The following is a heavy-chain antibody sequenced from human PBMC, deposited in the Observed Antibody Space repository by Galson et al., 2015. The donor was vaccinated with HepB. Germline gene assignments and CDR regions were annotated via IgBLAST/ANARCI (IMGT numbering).Heavy chain of an antibody. CDR3: SRRGAGSGSDAFDI. D-gene: IGHD3-10*01. J-gene: IGHJ3*02. V-gene: IGHV3-49*04. CDR2: IRSKAYGGTI. Sequence: SLRLSCAASGFTFGDYAMSWVRQAPGKGLEWVTFIRSKAYGGTIEYAASVKGRFTISRDDSKSVAYLQMSGPKTEDTGVYYCSRRGAGSGSDAFDIWGQGTMVTVSS. CDR1: GFTFGDYA.